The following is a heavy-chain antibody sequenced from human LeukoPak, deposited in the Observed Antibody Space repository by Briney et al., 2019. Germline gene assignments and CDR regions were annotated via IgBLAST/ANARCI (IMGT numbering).Heavy chain of an antibody. CDR1: GFTFTTYS. Sequence: GGSLRLSCEASGFTFTTYSMTWVRQAPGKGLEWVSIISSGSSAIFSADALKGRFTISRDAAKNLLYLDMNSLRAEDTAVYYCARDLHDLDIVVVLYYMDVWGKGTTVTVSS. J-gene: IGHJ6*03. CDR3: ARDLHDLDIVVVLYYMDV. V-gene: IGHV3-21*01. D-gene: IGHD2-2*03. CDR2: ISSGSSAI.